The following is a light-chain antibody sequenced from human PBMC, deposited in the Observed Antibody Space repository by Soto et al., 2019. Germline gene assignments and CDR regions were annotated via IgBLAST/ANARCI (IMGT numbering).Light chain of an antibody. V-gene: IGLV1-44*01. CDR1: TSNIGSNT. CDR2: SNN. CDR3: AAWDDSLNGRV. Sequence: QSVLTQPPSASGTPGQRVTISCSGSTSNIGSNTVNWYQQLPGTAPKLLIYSNNQRPSGVPGRFSGSKSGTSASLDISGLQSEDEADYYCAAWDDSLNGRVFGTGTKVTVL. J-gene: IGLJ1*01.